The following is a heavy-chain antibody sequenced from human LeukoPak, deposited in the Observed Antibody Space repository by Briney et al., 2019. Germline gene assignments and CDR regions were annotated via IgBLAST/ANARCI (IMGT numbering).Heavy chain of an antibody. J-gene: IGHJ3*02. Sequence: GGSLRLSCAASGFTFSSYAMSWVRQAPGKGLEWVSAISGSGGSTYYADSVKGRFTISRDNAKNSLYLQMNSLRAEDTAVYYCARVSSADAFDIWGQGTMVTVSS. CDR3: ARVSSADAFDI. V-gene: IGHV3-23*01. CDR2: ISGSGGST. CDR1: GFTFSSYA.